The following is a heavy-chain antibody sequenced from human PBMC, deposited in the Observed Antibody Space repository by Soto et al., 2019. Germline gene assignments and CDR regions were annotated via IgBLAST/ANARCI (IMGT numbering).Heavy chain of an antibody. CDR2: NNTNSGDT. Sequence: ASVKVSCKASGYTFTGYYLHWVRQAPGQGLEWMGWNNTNSGDTNYTQKFQGRVTMTRDTSISTAYIELSRLRSDDTAVYYCARGSIAVSAQRFDYWGQGTLVTVSS. D-gene: IGHD6-19*01. CDR1: GYTFTGYY. J-gene: IGHJ4*02. V-gene: IGHV1-2*02. CDR3: ARGSIAVSAQRFDY.